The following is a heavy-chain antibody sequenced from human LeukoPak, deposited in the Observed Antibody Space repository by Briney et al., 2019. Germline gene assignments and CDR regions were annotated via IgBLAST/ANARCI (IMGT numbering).Heavy chain of an antibody. Sequence: GGSLRLSCAASGFTFSSYGMHWVRQAPGKGLEWVAFIRYDGSNKYYADSVKGRFTISRDNSKNTLYLQMNSLRAEDTAVYYCANLPGIGYYDSSGYYYGHYWGQGTLVTVSS. CDR2: IRYDGSNK. J-gene: IGHJ4*02. D-gene: IGHD3-22*01. CDR1: GFTFSSYG. V-gene: IGHV3-30*02. CDR3: ANLPGIGYYDSSGYYYGHY.